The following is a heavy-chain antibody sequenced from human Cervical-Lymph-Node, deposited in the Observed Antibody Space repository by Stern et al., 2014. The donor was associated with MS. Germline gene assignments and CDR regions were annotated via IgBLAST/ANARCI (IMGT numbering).Heavy chain of an antibody. V-gene: IGHV7-4-1*02. D-gene: IGHD7-27*01. Sequence: QVQLVQSGPELKKPGASVKVSCKASGYTFVYYGINWVRQAPGQGLEWLGWINTNNGHPTYAQCFTGRLVFSWNTSVSTTYLQISGLKAEDTAVYYCVRLRKQLGNKYYFDYGGQGTLVTVSS. CDR2: INTNNGHP. CDR3: VRLRKQLGNKYYFDY. J-gene: IGHJ4*02. CDR1: GYTFVYYG.